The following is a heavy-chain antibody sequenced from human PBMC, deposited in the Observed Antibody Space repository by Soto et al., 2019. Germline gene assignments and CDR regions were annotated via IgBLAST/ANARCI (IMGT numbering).Heavy chain of an antibody. V-gene: IGHV1-58*02. D-gene: IGHD1-26*01. CDR3: SADPPHMAMGWPV. CDR1: GFDFVSFG. CDR2: IVVVSGST. J-gene: IGHJ6*02. Sequence: SVKVSFKASGFDFVSFGIQFLRQTRGRGLEWIGWIVVVSGSTNYARHFQGRVAISRDMSSSTAYLDLYDLKSDDTAVYFCSADPPHMAMGWPVWGQGTTVTVSS.